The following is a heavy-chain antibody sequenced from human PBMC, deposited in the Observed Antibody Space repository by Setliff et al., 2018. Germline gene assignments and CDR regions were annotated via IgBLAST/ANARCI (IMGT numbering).Heavy chain of an antibody. D-gene: IGHD1-26*01. V-gene: IGHV1-18*01. CDR1: GYASRFYG. Sequence: ASVKVSCKASGYASRFYGITWVRQAPGQGLEWMGWIRVHNGNTNYAQKLQGRVTMSTDTSMSTAYMELRNLRSDDTAVYYCARDRGPYSGSYGENYFDYWGQGTLVTVSS. CDR2: IRVHNGNT. CDR3: ARDRGPYSGSYGENYFDY. J-gene: IGHJ4*02.